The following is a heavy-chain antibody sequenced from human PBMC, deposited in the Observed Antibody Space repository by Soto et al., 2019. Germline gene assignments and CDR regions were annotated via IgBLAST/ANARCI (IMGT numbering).Heavy chain of an antibody. CDR2: ISYDGSNK. CDR1: GFTFSSHG. Sequence: GGSLRLSCAASGFTFSSHGMHWVRQAPGKGLEWVAVISYDGSNKYYADSVKGRFTISRDNSKNTLYLQMNSLRAEDTAVYYCAKSAGGDSYYYYGMDVWGQGTAVTVSS. D-gene: IGHD2-21*01. CDR3: AKSAGGDSYYYYGMDV. J-gene: IGHJ6*02. V-gene: IGHV3-30*18.